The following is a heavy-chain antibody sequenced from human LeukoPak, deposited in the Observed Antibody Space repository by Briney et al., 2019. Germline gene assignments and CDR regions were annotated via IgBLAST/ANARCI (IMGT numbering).Heavy chain of an antibody. CDR3: ARDGYNPVAFDI. CDR2: IDRSGST. CDR1: GYSISSGYY. D-gene: IGHD5-24*01. Sequence: SETLSLTCSVSGYSISSGYYWGWVRQAPGKGLEWIGSIDRSGSTNYNPSLKSRVTISVDKSKTQFSLKLSSVTAADTAVYYCARDGYNPVAFDIWGQGTVVTVSS. V-gene: IGHV4-38-2*02. J-gene: IGHJ3*02.